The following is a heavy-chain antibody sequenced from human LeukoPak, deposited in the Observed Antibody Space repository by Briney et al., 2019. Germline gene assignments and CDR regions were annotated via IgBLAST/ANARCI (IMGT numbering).Heavy chain of an antibody. D-gene: IGHD3-22*01. CDR3: ARSPYYDGSGYYDY. CDR2: MSSNGGST. CDR1: GFTLSRYA. Sequence: PGRSLRLSCAASGFTLSRYAMHWVRQAPGKGLEYVSAMSSNGGSTYYANSVKGRFTISRDNSKNTLYLQMGSLRDDDMAVYYCARSPYYDGSGYYDYWGQGTLVTVSS. J-gene: IGHJ4*02. V-gene: IGHV3-64*01.